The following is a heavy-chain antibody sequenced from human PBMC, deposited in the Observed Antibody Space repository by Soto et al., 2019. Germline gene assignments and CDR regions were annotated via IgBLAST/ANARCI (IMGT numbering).Heavy chain of an antibody. CDR1: CGSLRRFLS. CDR3: ARLHSSGWYDY. Sequence: TLSPPRGVSCGSLRRFLSRGWVRQPPGEGLECIGYIYHSGSTYYNPSLKTRVTISIDRSKSQFSLKLSSVTAADTAVYYCARLHSSGWYDYWGQGTLVTVSS. D-gene: IGHD6-19*01. J-gene: IGHJ4*02. CDR2: IYHSGST. V-gene: IGHV4-30-2*01.